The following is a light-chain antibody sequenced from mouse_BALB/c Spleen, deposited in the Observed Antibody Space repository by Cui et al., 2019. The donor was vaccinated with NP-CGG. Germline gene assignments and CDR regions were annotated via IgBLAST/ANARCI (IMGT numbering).Light chain of an antibody. CDR1: DGAVTTSNY. CDR2: GTN. J-gene: IGLJ1*01. Sequence: QAVVTPESALTTSPGETVTLTCRASDGAVTTSNYANWVQEKPDHLFTGLIGGTNNRAPGVPARFSGSLIGDKAALTITGAQTEDEAIYFCALWYSNHWVFGGGTKLTVL. V-gene: IGLV1*01. CDR3: ALWYSNHWV.